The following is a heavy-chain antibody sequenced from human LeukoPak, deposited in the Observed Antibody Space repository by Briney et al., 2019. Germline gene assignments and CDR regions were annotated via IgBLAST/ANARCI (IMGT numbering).Heavy chain of an antibody. CDR1: GFTFSSYA. V-gene: IGHV3-23*01. CDR2: FSDSGGTT. J-gene: IGHJ4*02. Sequence: GGSLRLSCAASGFTFSSYAMSWVRQAPGKGLGWVSGFSDSGGTTYYADSVKGRFTISRDNSKNTLYLQMSRLRAEDTAVYFCAKDSCTSATCYTDKFYFDSWGQGTLVTVSS. CDR3: AKDSCTSATCYTDKFYFDS. D-gene: IGHD2-8*01.